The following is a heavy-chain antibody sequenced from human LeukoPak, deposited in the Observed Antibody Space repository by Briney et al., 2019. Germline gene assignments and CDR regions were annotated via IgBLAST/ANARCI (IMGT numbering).Heavy chain of an antibody. Sequence: GRSLRLSCAASGFTFSSYAMHWVRQAPGKGLEWVAVISYGGSNKYYADSVKGRFTISRDNSKNTLYLQMNSLRAEDTAVYYCARDQNLVYCSSTSCYTFSYYYGMDVWGQGTTVTVSS. D-gene: IGHD2-2*02. V-gene: IGHV3-30-3*01. CDR3: ARDQNLVYCSSTSCYTFSYYYGMDV. CDR1: GFTFSSYA. J-gene: IGHJ6*02. CDR2: ISYGGSNK.